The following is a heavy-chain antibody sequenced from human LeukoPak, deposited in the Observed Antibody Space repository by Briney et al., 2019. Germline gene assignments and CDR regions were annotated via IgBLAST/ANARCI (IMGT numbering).Heavy chain of an antibody. CDR3: ATSYSSGWYGAFDI. V-gene: IGHV4-4*07. CDR2: IYTSGST. D-gene: IGHD6-19*01. Sequence: SETLSLTCTVSGGSISSYYWSWIRQPAGKGLEWIGRIYTSGSTNYNPSLKSRVTISVDTSKNQFSLKLSSVTAADTAVYYCATSYSSGWYGAFDIWGQGTMVTVSS. CDR1: GGSISSYY. J-gene: IGHJ3*02.